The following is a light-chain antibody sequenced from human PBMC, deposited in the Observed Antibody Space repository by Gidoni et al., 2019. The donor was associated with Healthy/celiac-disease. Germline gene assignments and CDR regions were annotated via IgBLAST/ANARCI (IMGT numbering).Light chain of an antibody. V-gene: IGLV2-23*02. CDR3: CSYAGRSTLV. J-gene: IGLJ2*01. Sequence: ALTHPASVSGSPGQSITISCTGTSSDVGSYNLVSWYQQHPGKAPKLMIYEVSKRPSGVSNRFSGSKSGNTASLTISGLQAEDEADYYCCSYAGRSTLVFGGGTKLTVL. CDR2: EVS. CDR1: SSDVGSYNL.